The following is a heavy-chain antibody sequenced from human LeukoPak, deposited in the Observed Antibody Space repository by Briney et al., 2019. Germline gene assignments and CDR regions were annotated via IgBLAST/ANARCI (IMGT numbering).Heavy chain of an antibody. V-gene: IGHV3-23*01. D-gene: IGHD2-2*01. Sequence: GGSLRLSCAASGFTFSSYAMSWVRQAPGKGLEWVSAISGSGGSTYYADSVKGRFTISRDNSKNTLCLQMNSLRAEDTAVYYCANSNLGYCSSTSCYPVDYRGQGTLVTVSS. CDR1: GFTFSSYA. CDR2: ISGSGGST. CDR3: ANSNLGYCSSTSCYPVDY. J-gene: IGHJ4*02.